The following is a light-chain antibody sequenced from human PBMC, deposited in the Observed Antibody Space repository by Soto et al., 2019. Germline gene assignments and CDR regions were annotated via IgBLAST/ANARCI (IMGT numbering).Light chain of an antibody. CDR2: AAS. J-gene: IGKJ5*01. CDR3: QQSYSTLT. Sequence: DIQMTQSPSTLPASVGDRFTITFRASQSISNWLAWYQQKPGKAPNLLIYAASNMHSGVPPRFSGSGSGTNFTLTISSLQPEDFATYYCQQSYSTLTFGQGTRLEI. CDR1: QSISNW. V-gene: IGKV1-39*01.